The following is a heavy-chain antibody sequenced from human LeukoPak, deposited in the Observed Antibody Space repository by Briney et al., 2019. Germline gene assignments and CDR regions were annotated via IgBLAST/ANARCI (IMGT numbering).Heavy chain of an antibody. Sequence: GASVKVSCKTSGYTFTSYGLSWVRQAPGQGLEWVGWLSPYSGNTNYAQKVQGRVTITRNTSISTAYMELSSLRSEDTAVYYCARGLSSGWYWGHYYYYMDVWGKGTTVTVSS. CDR1: GYTFTSYG. V-gene: IGHV1-8*03. D-gene: IGHD6-19*01. CDR2: LSPYSGNT. CDR3: ARGLSSGWYWGHYYYYMDV. J-gene: IGHJ6*03.